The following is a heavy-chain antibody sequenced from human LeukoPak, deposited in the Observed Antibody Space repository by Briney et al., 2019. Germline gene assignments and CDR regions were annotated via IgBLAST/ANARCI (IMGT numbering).Heavy chain of an antibody. V-gene: IGHV3-53*01. J-gene: IGHJ4*02. CDR2: IYSGGST. CDR3: ARGRHDTGRYWDYFDY. D-gene: IGHD6-19*01. CDR1: GFTVSSNY. Sequence: PGGSLRLSCAASGFTVSSNYMSWVRQAPGKGLEWTSVIYSGGSTYYADSVKGRFTISRDNSKNTLYLQMTSLRAEDTAIYYCARGRHDTGRYWDYFDYWGQGSLVTVSS.